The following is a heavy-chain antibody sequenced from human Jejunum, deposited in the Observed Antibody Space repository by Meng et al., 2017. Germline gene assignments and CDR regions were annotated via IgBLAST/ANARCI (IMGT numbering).Heavy chain of an antibody. D-gene: IGHD6-19*01. J-gene: IGHJ6*02. CDR2: IKTDGTAT. CDR1: GFTFSSYW. V-gene: IGHV3-74*01. CDR3: ARCSSAWPINYYYAMDV. Sequence: GGSLRLSCAASGFTFSSYWMHWVRQAPGKGLVWVSHIKTDGTATDYADSVKGRFTISRDNAKNTLYLQMNSLRAEDTAMYYCARCSSAWPINYYYAMDVWGQGTTVTVSS.